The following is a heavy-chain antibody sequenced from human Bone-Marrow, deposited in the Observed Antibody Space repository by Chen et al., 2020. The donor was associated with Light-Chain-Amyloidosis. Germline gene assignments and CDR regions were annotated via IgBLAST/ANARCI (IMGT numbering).Heavy chain of an antibody. J-gene: IGHJ4*02. Sequence: EVQLEQSGPEVKKPGESLKISCKGSGYTFPNYWIGWVRQMPVKGLEWLGVIYHDDSDARYSPSFDGQVTISADNSITTAYLQWRSLKASDTAMYYCARRSDGYNFDYWGQGTLVTVSS. V-gene: IGHV5-51*01. D-gene: IGHD2-21*01. CDR2: IYHDDSDA. CDR1: GYTFPNYW. CDR3: ARRSDGYNFDY.